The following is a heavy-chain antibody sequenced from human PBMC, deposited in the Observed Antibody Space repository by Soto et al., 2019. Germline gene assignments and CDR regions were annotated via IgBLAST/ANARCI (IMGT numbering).Heavy chain of an antibody. CDR1: GGSISSYY. D-gene: IGHD2-8*01. Sequence: QVQLQESGPGLVKPSETLSLTCTVSGGSISSYYWSWIRQPAGKGLEWIGRIYTSGSTNYNPSLMSRVTVSVDTSKNQFSLKLSSVTAADTAVYYCARASVSPMKYGMDVWGQGTTVIVSS. J-gene: IGHJ6*02. CDR2: IYTSGST. CDR3: ARASVSPMKYGMDV. V-gene: IGHV4-4*07.